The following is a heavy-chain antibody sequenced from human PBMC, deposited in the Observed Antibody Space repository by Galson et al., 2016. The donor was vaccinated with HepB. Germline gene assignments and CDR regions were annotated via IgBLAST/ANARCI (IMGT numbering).Heavy chain of an antibody. J-gene: IGHJ5*02. Sequence: SLRLSCAASGFTFNSYWMSWVRRAPGKGLEWVANIKHDGSEKYYVDSVKGRFTITRDNARNSLYLQMNSLRAEDTAVYYCARGWDDFWSAGRFDPGGQGTLVTFSS. CDR3: ARGWDDFWSAGRFDP. V-gene: IGHV3-7*01. CDR2: IKHDGSEK. D-gene: IGHD3-3*01. CDR1: GFTFNSYW.